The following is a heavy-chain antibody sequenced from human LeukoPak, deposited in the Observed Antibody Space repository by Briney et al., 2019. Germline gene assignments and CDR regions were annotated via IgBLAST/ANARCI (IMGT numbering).Heavy chain of an antibody. CDR1: GYTFTDYY. J-gene: IGHJ4*02. CDR3: ARRPSSEGY. Sequence: ASVKVSCKASGYTFTDYYMHWVRQAPGQGLEWMGWINRNNGVTKYAQKFQDRDAMTRDTSISTSYMDRNTLTSDDTAVYYCARRPSSEGYWGQGTLVTVSS. CDR2: INRNNGVT. V-gene: IGHV1-2*02.